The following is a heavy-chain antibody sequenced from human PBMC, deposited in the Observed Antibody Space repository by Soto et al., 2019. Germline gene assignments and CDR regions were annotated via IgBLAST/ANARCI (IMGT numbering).Heavy chain of an antibody. V-gene: IGHV3-30*18. CDR1: GFIFSSYG. J-gene: IGHJ4*02. Sequence: QVQLVESGGGVVQPGRSLRLSCAASGFIFSSYGMHWVRQAPGKGLEWVAIISNDGSYKNYADSVEGRLSISRDNSKNTLYLQMNIMRVEDTAVYYCAQGINWNNRYYFAYRGQGTLVTVSS. CDR3: AQGINWNNRYYFAY. CDR2: ISNDGSYK. D-gene: IGHD1-20*01.